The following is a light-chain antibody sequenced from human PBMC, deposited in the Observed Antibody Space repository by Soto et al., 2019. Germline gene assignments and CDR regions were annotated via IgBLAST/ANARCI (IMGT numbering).Light chain of an antibody. CDR3: QQYNTWT. J-gene: IGKJ1*01. CDR1: KSIGNW. V-gene: IGKV1-5*01. CDR2: GAS. Sequence: DIQMTQSPSTLSASAGYRVTITCRASKSIGNWLAWYQQKPGKDPKQLIYGASSLESGVPSRFSGIGSGTEFTLTISSLQPDDFATYYCQQYNTWTFGQGTKVEIK.